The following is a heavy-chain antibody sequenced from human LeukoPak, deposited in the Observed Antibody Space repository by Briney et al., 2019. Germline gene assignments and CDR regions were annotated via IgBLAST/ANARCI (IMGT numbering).Heavy chain of an antibody. D-gene: IGHD1-26*01. J-gene: IGHJ4*02. CDR3: ARGDPFIVGATSLDY. CDR2: MNPNSGNT. Sequence: ASVKVSCKASGYTFTSYDINWVRQATGQGLEWMGWMNPNSGNTGYAQKFQGRVTITRNTSISTAYMELSSLRSDDTAVYYCARGDPFIVGATSLDYWGQGTLVTVSS. V-gene: IGHV1-8*03. CDR1: GYTFTSYD.